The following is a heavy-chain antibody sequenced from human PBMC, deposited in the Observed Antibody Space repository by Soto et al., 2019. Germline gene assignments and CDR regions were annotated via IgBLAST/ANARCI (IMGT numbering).Heavy chain of an antibody. CDR3: ARGYCTNGVCNNEQYYYSGMEV. V-gene: IGHV4-38-2*01. J-gene: IGHJ6*02. Sequence: SETLSLTCAVSGYSISSVYYWGWIRQPPVKGLEWIGSIYHSGSTYYNPSLKSRVTISVDTSKNQFSLKLSSVTAADTAVYYCARGYCTNGVCNNEQYYYSGMEVWG. CDR1: GYSISSVYY. CDR2: IYHSGST. D-gene: IGHD2-8*01.